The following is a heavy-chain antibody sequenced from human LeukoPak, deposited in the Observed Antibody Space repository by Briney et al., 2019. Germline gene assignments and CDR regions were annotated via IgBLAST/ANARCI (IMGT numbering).Heavy chain of an antibody. Sequence: PGGSLRLSCAASGFTFSSYGMHWVRQAPGKGLEWVAFIRYDGSNKYYADSVKGRFTISRDNSKNTLYLQMNSLRAEDTAVYYCAKSGYDRTYYFDYWGQGTLVTVSS. CDR3: AKSGYDRTYYFDY. CDR1: GFTFSSYG. J-gene: IGHJ4*02. D-gene: IGHD5-12*01. CDR2: IRYDGSNK. V-gene: IGHV3-30*02.